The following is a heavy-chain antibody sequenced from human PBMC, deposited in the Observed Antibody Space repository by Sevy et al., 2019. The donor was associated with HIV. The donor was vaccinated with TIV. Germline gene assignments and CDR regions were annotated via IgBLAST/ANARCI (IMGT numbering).Heavy chain of an antibody. V-gene: IGHV4-39*01. D-gene: IGHD2-2*01. J-gene: IGHJ4*02. CDR1: GGSISSSSYY. CDR2: IYYSGST. CDR3: ASHVIGYCSSTSCNWVDY. Sequence: SETLSLTCTVSGGSISSSSYYWGWIRQPPGKGLEWIGSIYYSGSTYYNPSLKSRVTISVDTSKNQFSLKLSSVTAADTAVYYCASHVIGYCSSTSCNWVDYWGQGTLVTVSS.